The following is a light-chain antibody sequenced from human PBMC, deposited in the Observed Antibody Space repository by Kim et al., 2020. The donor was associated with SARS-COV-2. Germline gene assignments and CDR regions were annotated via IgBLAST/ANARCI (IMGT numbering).Light chain of an antibody. CDR2: DVS. CDR3: CSYAGSYV. Sequence: PGQTVTISCTGTSSDVGGYNYVSWYQQHPGKAPKLMIYDVSKRPSGVPDRFSGSKSGNTASLTISGLQAEDEADYYCCSYAGSYVFGTGTKVTVL. J-gene: IGLJ1*01. V-gene: IGLV2-11*01. CDR1: SSDVGGYNY.